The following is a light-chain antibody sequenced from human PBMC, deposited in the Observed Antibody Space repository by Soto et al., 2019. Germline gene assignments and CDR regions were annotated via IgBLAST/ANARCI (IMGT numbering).Light chain of an antibody. CDR2: VGTGGIVG. V-gene: IGLV9-49*01. CDR3: GADHGSGSNFVV. J-gene: IGLJ2*01. Sequence: QAVVTQPPSASASLGASVTLTFTLSSGYSTYKVDWYQQRPGKGPRFVMRVGTGGIVGAKGDGIPERFSVLGSGLNRYLTIKNIQEEDESDYHCGADHGSGSNFVVFGGGTKVTVL. CDR1: SGYSTYK.